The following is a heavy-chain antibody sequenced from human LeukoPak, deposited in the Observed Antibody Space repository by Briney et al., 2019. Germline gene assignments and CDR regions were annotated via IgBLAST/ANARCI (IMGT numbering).Heavy chain of an antibody. CDR2: IYYSGST. Sequence: PSETLSLTCTVSGGSISSGGYYWSWIRQHPGKGLEWIGYIYYSGSTYYNPSLKSRVTISADTSKNQFSLKLSSVTAADTAVYYCARDQGGYSNTYYYYYMDVWGKGTTVTVSS. CDR1: GGSISSGGYY. D-gene: IGHD4-11*01. J-gene: IGHJ6*03. CDR3: ARDQGGYSNTYYYYYMDV. V-gene: IGHV4-31*03.